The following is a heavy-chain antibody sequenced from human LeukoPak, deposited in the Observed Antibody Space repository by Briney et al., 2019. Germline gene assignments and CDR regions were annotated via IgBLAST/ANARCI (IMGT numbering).Heavy chain of an antibody. Sequence: GGSLRLSCAASGFTFSSYAMPWVRQAPGKGLEWVAVISYDGSNKYYADSVKGRFTISRDNSKNTLYLQMNSLRAEDTAVYYCARQVDTAMADYYYYYGMDVWGQGTTVTVSS. J-gene: IGHJ6*02. D-gene: IGHD5-18*01. CDR1: GFTFSSYA. CDR3: ARQVDTAMADYYYYYGMDV. CDR2: ISYDGSNK. V-gene: IGHV3-30-3*01.